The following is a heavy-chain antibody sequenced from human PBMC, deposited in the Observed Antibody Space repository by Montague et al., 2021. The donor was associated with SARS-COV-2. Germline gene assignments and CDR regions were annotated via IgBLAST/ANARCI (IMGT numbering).Heavy chain of an antibody. Sequence: SETLSLTCAVYGGSFSGYYWSWIRQPPGKGLERIGEINHSGSTNYNSSLKSRVTITVDTSKNQFSLTLSSVTAADTAVYYCTREGYQVLWSDYYYYGMDVWGQGTTVTVSS. V-gene: IGHV4-34*01. D-gene: IGHD2-2*01. J-gene: IGHJ6*02. CDR2: INHSGST. CDR1: GGSFSGYY. CDR3: TREGYQVLWSDYYYYGMDV.